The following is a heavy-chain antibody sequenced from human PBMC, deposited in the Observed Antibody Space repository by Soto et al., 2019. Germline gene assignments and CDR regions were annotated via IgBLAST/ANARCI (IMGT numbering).Heavy chain of an antibody. J-gene: IGHJ4*02. V-gene: IGHV4-39*01. CDR1: GGSISSSIYY. D-gene: IGHD2-15*01. Sequence: SETVSLTCTVSGGSISSSIYYWGWIRQPPGKGLEWIGSIYYSGSTYYNPSLKSRVTISVDTSKNQFSLKLSSVTAADTAVYYCAIHTDGCSGGSCYAIDNWGQGTLVTVSS. CDR2: IYYSGST. CDR3: AIHTDGCSGGSCYAIDN.